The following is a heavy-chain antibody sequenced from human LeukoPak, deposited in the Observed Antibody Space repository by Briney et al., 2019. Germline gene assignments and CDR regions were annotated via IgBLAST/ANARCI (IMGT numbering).Heavy chain of an antibody. Sequence: SETLSLTCAVYGGSFSGYYWSWIRQPPGKGLEWIGEINHSGSTNHNPPLKSRVTISVDTSKNQFSLKLSSVTAADTAVYYCARAPRLPTYCSSTSCYGRYGMDVWGKGTTVTVSS. CDR1: GGSFSGYY. J-gene: IGHJ6*04. CDR2: INHSGST. CDR3: ARAPRLPTYCSSTSCYGRYGMDV. V-gene: IGHV4-34*01. D-gene: IGHD2-2*01.